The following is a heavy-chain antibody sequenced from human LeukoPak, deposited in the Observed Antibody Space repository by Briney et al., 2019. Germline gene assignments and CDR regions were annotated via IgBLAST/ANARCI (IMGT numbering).Heavy chain of an antibody. V-gene: IGHV1-18*01. Sequence: ASVKVSCKASGYTFTSYGISWVRQAPGQGVEWMGWISAYNGNTNYAQKLQGRVTMTTDTSTSTDYLALRSLRSDDTAVYYCARDFEAISGSASYQWFDPWGQGTLVTVSS. D-gene: IGHD3-10*01. CDR2: ISAYNGNT. J-gene: IGHJ5*02. CDR1: GYTFTSYG. CDR3: ARDFEAISGSASYQWFDP.